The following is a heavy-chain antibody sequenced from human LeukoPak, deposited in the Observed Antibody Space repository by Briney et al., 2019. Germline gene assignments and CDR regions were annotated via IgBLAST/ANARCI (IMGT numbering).Heavy chain of an antibody. CDR1: GFTFSSYG. CDR2: IYTGGNS. D-gene: IGHD3-22*01. Sequence: PGGSLRLSCAASGFTFSSYGMHWVRQAPGKGLEWVSVIYTGGNSYYAGSVQGRFIISRDISKNTLYLQMNSLRAEDSALYYCARGGRGSAAVVAPRSFDIWGQGTMVTVSS. J-gene: IGHJ3*02. CDR3: ARGGRGSAAVVAPRSFDI. V-gene: IGHV3-NL1*01.